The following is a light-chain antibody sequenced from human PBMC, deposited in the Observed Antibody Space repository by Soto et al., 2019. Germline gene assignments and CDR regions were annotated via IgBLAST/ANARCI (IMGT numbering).Light chain of an antibody. V-gene: IGKV3-15*01. Sequence: EMQMTQSPSTLSVSLGGRVTLSCRASQNIIGALAWYQQKPGKAPRLLIYDASRMASSFSVRFSGSGSGTEFTLTISSLQPDDFAAYYCQQYNTSSWTFGQGTKVDIK. CDR2: DAS. CDR1: QNIIGA. J-gene: IGKJ1*01. CDR3: QQYNTSSWT.